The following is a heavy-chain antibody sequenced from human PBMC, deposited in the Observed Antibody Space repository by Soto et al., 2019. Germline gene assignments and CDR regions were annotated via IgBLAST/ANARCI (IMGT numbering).Heavy chain of an antibody. CDR1: GYSFASYW. J-gene: IGHJ6*02. CDR3: ARTRSFTLGFYYDGMDV. D-gene: IGHD6-6*01. Sequence: GESLKLSCQGSGYSFASYWIGWVRQMPGKDLEWMGIIYPGDSDTRYSPSFQGQVTISADKSLRTAYLQWTSLKASDTALYYCARTRSFTLGFYYDGMDVWGQGTTVTVSS. V-gene: IGHV5-51*01. CDR2: IYPGDSDT.